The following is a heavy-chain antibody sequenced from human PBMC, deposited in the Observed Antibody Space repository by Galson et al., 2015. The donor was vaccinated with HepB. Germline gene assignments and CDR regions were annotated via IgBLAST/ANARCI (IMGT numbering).Heavy chain of an antibody. CDR2: ISNTGTTI. J-gene: IGHJ6*03. CDR3: VRDGRYYYYYMDV. V-gene: IGHV3-11*01. Sequence: SLRLSCAASGFTFSGSAMHWVRQAPGKGLEWVSYISNTGTTIHYADSVKGRFTISRDNAKNSLYLQMNSLRAEDTAVYYCVRDGRYYYYYMDVWGRGTTATVSS. CDR1: GFTFSGSA. D-gene: IGHD1-26*01.